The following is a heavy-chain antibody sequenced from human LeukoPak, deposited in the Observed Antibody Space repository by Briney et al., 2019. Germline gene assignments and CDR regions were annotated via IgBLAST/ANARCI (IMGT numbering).Heavy chain of an antibody. CDR2: INHSGST. CDR1: GGSFSGYY. Sequence: SVTLSLTCAVYGGSFSGYYRSWIRQPPGKGLEWIGEINHSGSTNYNPSLKSRVTISVDTSKNQFSLKLSSVTAADTAVYYCAREGSSSPLHYWGQGTLVTVSS. J-gene: IGHJ4*02. D-gene: IGHD6-6*01. CDR3: AREGSSSPLHY. V-gene: IGHV4-34*01.